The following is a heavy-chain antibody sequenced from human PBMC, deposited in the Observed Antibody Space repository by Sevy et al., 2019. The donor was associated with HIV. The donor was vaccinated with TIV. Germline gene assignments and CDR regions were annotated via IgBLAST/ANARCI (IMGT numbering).Heavy chain of an antibody. CDR3: ARDQHDYAGNLRTGWFDP. D-gene: IGHD4-17*01. Sequence: GGSLRLSCAASGFTFSSYAMHWVRQAPGKGLEWVAVISYDGRNKYYADSVKGGFTISSDNSKNTLYLQVKSLRTEDTAVYYCARDQHDYAGNLRTGWFDPWGQGTLVTVSS. J-gene: IGHJ5*02. V-gene: IGHV3-30*04. CDR1: GFTFSSYA. CDR2: ISYDGRNK.